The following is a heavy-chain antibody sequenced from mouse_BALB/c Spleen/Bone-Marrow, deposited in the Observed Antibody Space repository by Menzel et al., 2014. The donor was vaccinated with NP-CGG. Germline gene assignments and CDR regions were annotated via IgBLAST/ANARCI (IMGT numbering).Heavy chain of an antibody. J-gene: IGHJ4*01. V-gene: IGHV7-3*02. CDR2: IRNKANGYTT. CDR1: GFTFTDYY. CDR3: ARDDYYAMDY. Sequence: DVQLVESGGGLVQPGGSLRLSCATSGFTFTDYYMSWVRQPPGKALEWLGFIRNKANGYTTEYSASVKGRFTISRDNSQSILYLQMNTLRAEDSATYYCARDDYYAMDYWGQGTSVTGSS.